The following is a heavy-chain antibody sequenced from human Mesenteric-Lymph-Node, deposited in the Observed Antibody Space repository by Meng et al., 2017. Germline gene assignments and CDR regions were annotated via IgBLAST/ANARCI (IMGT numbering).Heavy chain of an antibody. J-gene: IGHJ5*02. CDR3: ARSDMITLGGVIVMSSYLDP. CDR1: GDTFINYA. Sequence: SVKVSCKASGDTFINYAISWVRQAPGQGLDWVGGLIPMFGTINYAQKLQGRVTVTTDQSTTTAYMELSSLRSEDTAVYYCARSDMITLGGVIVMSSYLDPWGQGTLVTVSS. CDR2: LIPMFGTI. V-gene: IGHV1-69*05. D-gene: IGHD3-16*02.